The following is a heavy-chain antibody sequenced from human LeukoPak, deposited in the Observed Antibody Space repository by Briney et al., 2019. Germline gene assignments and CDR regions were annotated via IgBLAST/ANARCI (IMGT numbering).Heavy chain of an antibody. CDR3: GRSVGGTDV. J-gene: IGHJ6*02. CDR2: INGDGITT. Sequence: GGSLRLSCAASGFTFSYSWMHWVRQAPGKGLVWVSRINGDGITTNYADAVKVRFTISRDNAKNRLYRQMNSLRAEDTAVYYCGRSVGGTDVWGQGTTVTVSS. V-gene: IGHV3-74*01. CDR1: GFTFSYSW.